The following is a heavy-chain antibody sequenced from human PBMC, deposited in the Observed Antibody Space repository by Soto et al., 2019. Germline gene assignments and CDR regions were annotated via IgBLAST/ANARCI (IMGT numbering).Heavy chain of an antibody. CDR3: ARGGIAAAGTPANYYYYMDV. CDR1: GGSISSSNC. V-gene: IGHV4-4*02. J-gene: IGHJ6*03. CDR2: IYHSGST. Sequence: SETLSLTCAVFGGSISSSNCWSWVHQPPGKGLEWIGEIYHSGSTNYNPSLKSRVTISVDKSKNQFSLKLSSVTAADTAVYYCARGGIAAAGTPANYYYYMDVWGKGTTVTVSS. D-gene: IGHD6-13*01.